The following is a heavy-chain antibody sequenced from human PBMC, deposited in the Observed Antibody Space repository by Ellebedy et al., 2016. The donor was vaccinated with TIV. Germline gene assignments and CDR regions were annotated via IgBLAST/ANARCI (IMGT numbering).Heavy chain of an antibody. Sequence: MPSETLSLTCTVSGASISTSSYYWGWIRQPPGKGLEWIGSMYYSGSTYYNPSLKSRVTMSVDTAKNQFSLRLTSVTAADTAIYYCARDRASGAGYGMDIWGQGTTVTVSS. CDR3: ARDRASGAGYGMDI. CDR1: GASISTSSYY. CDR2: MYYSGST. D-gene: IGHD1-26*01. V-gene: IGHV4-39*07. J-gene: IGHJ6*02.